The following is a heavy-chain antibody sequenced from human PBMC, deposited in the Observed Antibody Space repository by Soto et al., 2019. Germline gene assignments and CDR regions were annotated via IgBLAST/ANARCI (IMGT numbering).Heavy chain of an antibody. CDR2: MKQVGSEK. CDR1: GFTFSNYW. CDR3: ARAPFTIYDTSGYYDY. V-gene: IGHV3-7*04. D-gene: IGHD3-22*01. J-gene: IGHJ4*02. Sequence: EVQLVESGGGLVQPGESLRLSCSASGFTFSNYWMSWVRQTPGKGLEWVANMKQVGSEKYFVDSVQGRFTISRDNAKKSLYLQMNSLRAEDSAVYYCARAPFTIYDTSGYYDYWGQGTLVTVSS.